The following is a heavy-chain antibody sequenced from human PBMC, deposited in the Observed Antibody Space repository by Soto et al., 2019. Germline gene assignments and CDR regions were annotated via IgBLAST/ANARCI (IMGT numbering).Heavy chain of an antibody. CDR2: IYYSGST. Sequence: SETLSLTCTVSGGSISSYYWSWIRQPPGKGLEWIGYIYYSGSTNYNPSLKSRVTISVDTSKNQFSLKLSSVTAADTAVYYCARDGYYYGSGSYYRVPYYYYGMDVWGQGTTVT. CDR1: GGSISSYY. J-gene: IGHJ6*02. D-gene: IGHD3-10*01. CDR3: ARDGYYYGSGSYYRVPYYYYGMDV. V-gene: IGHV4-59*01.